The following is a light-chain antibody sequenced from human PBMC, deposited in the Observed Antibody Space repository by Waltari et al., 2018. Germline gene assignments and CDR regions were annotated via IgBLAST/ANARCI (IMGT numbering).Light chain of an antibody. CDR3: QQYGSSPRYT. CDR2: GTS. J-gene: IGKJ2*01. CDR1: QSVSSSY. V-gene: IGKV3-20*01. Sequence: EIVLTQSPGTLSLSPGERATLSCRASQSVSSSYLAWYQQKPGQAPRLLLYGTSSRATGIPDRFSGSGSGTDFTLTISRLEPEDFAVYYGQQYGSSPRYTFGQGTKLEIK.